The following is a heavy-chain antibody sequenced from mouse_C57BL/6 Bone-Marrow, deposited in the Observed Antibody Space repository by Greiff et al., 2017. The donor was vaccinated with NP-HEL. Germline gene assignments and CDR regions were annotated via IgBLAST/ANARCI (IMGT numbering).Heavy chain of an antibody. Sequence: QVQLQQPGAELVRPGTSVKLSCKASGYTFTSYWMHWVKQRPGQGLEWIGVIDPSDSYTNYNQKFKGKATLTVDTSSSTAYMQLSSLTSEDSAVYYCARSPITTVVATNFDVWGTGTTVTVSS. CDR2: IDPSDSYT. J-gene: IGHJ1*03. CDR1: GYTFTSYW. CDR3: ARSPITTVVATNFDV. D-gene: IGHD1-1*01. V-gene: IGHV1-59*01.